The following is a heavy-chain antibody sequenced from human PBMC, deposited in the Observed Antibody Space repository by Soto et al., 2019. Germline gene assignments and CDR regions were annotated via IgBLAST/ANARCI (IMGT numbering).Heavy chain of an antibody. CDR3: ATDRYCSSDTCYTEKNS. J-gene: IGHJ4*02. CDR2: ISSGSSIR. V-gene: IGHV3-48*02. D-gene: IGHD2-2*02. Sequence: WWSLRLSCSASVFTFSSYSMNWGRQAPGKGLEWVSYISSGSSIRYYADSVKGRFTISRDNAKNSLYLQMNSLRDEDTAVYYCATDRYCSSDTCYTEKNSWGQGTLVTVSS. CDR1: VFTFSSYS.